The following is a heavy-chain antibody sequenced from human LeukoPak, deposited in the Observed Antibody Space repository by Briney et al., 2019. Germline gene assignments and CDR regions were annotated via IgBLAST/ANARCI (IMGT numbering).Heavy chain of an antibody. CDR3: ARTRPPAGDLDY. V-gene: IGHV4-34*01. CDR2: INHSGST. D-gene: IGHD2-2*01. Sequence: SETLSLTCAVYGGSFSGYYWSWIRQPPGKGLEWIGEINHSGSTNYNPSLKSRVTISVDTSKNQFSLKLSSVTAADTAVYYCARTRPPAGDLDYWGQGTLVTVSS. J-gene: IGHJ4*02. CDR1: GGSFSGYY.